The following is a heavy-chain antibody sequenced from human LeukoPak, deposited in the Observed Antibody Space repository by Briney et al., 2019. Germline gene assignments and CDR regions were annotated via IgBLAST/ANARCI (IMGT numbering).Heavy chain of an antibody. CDR1: GFTFSSYE. D-gene: IGHD1-26*01. V-gene: IGHV3-48*03. CDR3: ASDQLRGSGDFDY. Sequence: HPGGSLRLSCAASGFTFSSYEMNWVRQAPGKGLEWVSYISSSGSTIYYADSVKGRFTISRDNAKNSLYLQMNSLRAEDTAVYYCASDQLRGSGDFDYWGQGTLVTVSS. J-gene: IGHJ4*02. CDR2: ISSSGSTI.